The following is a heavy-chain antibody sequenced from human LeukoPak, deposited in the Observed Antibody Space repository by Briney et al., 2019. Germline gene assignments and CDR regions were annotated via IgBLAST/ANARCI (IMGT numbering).Heavy chain of an antibody. J-gene: IGHJ3*02. Sequence: VASVKVSCKASGGTFISDAISWVRQAPGQGLERMGGIIPIFGTANYAQKCQGRVTISADESTSTAYMELSSLRSEDTAVYYCARARSQGSSWTNYYDAFDIWGQGTMVTVSS. CDR1: GGTFISDA. CDR3: ARARSQGSSWTNYYDAFDI. V-gene: IGHV1-69*13. D-gene: IGHD6-13*01. CDR2: IIPIFGTA.